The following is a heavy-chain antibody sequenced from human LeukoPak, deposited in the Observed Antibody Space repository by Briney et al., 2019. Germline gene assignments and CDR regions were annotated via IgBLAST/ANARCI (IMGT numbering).Heavy chain of an antibody. CDR3: ARGFYYDKGRAFDI. CDR2: ISGSGGST. Sequence: GALRLSCAASGFTFSSYAMSWVRQAPGKGLEWVSAISGSGGSTYYADSVKGWFTISRDNSKNTLYLQMNSLRAEDTAVYYCARGFYYDKGRAFDIWGQGTMVTVSS. V-gene: IGHV3-23*01. CDR1: GFTFSSYA. D-gene: IGHD3-22*01. J-gene: IGHJ3*02.